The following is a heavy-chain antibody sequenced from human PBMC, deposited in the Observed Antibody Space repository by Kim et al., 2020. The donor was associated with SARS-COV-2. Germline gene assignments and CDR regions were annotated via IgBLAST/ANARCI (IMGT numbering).Heavy chain of an antibody. V-gene: IGHV5-10-1*01. D-gene: IGHD6-19*01. CDR1: GYSFTSYW. Sequence: GESLKISCKGSGYSFTSYWISWVRQMPGKGLEWMGRIDPSDSYTNYSPSFQGHVTISADKSISTAYLQWSSLKASDTAMYYCARHYRYSSGWYWNDYWGQGTLVTVSS. J-gene: IGHJ4*02. CDR2: IDPSDSYT. CDR3: ARHYRYSSGWYWNDY.